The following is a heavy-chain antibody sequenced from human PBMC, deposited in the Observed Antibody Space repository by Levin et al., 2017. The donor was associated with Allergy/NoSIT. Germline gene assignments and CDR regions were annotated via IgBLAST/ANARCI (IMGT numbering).Heavy chain of an antibody. CDR3: ARYLQGSDSSSCFDY. V-gene: IGHV4-4*02. CDR2: IYHSGST. CDR1: GGSISSSNW. D-gene: IGHD6-13*01. Sequence: PSETLSLTCAVSGGSISSSNWWSWVRQPPGKGLEWIGEIYHSGSTNYNPSLKSRVTISVDKSKNQFSLKLSSVTAADTAVYYCARYLQGSDSSSCFDYWGQGTLVTVSS. J-gene: IGHJ4*02.